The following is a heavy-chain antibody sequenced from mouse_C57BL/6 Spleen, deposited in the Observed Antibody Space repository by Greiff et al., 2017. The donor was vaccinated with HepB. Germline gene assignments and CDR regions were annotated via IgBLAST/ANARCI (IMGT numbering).Heavy chain of an antibody. CDR3: ARRPPYYYGSSWYFDV. CDR1: GFSLSTSGMG. CDR2: IYWDDDK. Sequence: QVTLKECGPGILQSSQTLSLTCSFSGFSLSTSGMGVSWIRQPSGKGLEWLAHIYWDDDKRYNPSLKSRLTISKDTSRNQVFLKITSVDTADTATYYCARRPPYYYGSSWYFDVWGTGTTVTVSS. V-gene: IGHV8-12*01. J-gene: IGHJ1*03. D-gene: IGHD1-1*01.